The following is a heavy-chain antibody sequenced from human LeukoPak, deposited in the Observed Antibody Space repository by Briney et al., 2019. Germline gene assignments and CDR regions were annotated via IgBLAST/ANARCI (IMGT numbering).Heavy chain of an antibody. D-gene: IGHD3-22*01. J-gene: IGHJ4*02. CDR1: GGSISSYY. CDR2: IYTSGST. Sequence: SETLSLTCTVSGGSISSYYWSWIRQPAGKGLEWIGRIYTSGSTNYNPSPKSRVTISVDTSKNQFSLKLSSVTAADTAVYYCARHRSGYRMFAFGSRRDYWGQGTLVTVSS. V-gene: IGHV4-4*07. CDR3: ARHRSGYRMFAFGSRRDY.